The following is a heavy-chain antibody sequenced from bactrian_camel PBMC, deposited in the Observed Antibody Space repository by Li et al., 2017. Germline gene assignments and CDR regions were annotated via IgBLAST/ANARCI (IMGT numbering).Heavy chain of an antibody. V-gene: IGHV3S1*01. CDR2: INQGGET. J-gene: IGHJ4*01. Sequence: HVQLVESGGGLVQPGGSLRLSCAASGFTLANYYMYWVRQAPGKGLEWVSSINQGGETVYLNSLKGRFTISKGNTKNTAYLQMNRLKSEDTALYYCVTDLARTANMSLTTGAGGPRSPSP. CDR1: GFTLANYY. CDR3: VTDLARTANMSLTT.